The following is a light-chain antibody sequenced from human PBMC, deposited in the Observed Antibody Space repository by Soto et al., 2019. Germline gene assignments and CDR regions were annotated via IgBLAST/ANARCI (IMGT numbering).Light chain of an antibody. Sequence: EIKMTQSPGTLSVSPGEGATISCTASQSVNLNLAWYQQKPGQPPRLLLYDASTRANGIPVRFRGSGSGTEFSPPISSLQSEDSAVYYCHQYNSWPRGTFGPGTKVEIK. V-gene: IGKV3-15*01. J-gene: IGKJ3*01. CDR3: HQYNSWPRGT. CDR1: QSVNLN. CDR2: DAS.